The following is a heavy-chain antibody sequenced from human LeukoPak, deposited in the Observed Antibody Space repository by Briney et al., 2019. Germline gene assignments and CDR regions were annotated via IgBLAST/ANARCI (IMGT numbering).Heavy chain of an antibody. D-gene: IGHD6-13*01. CDR1: GGSISSYY. J-gene: IGHJ5*02. Sequence: SETLSLTCTVSGGSISSYYWSWTRQPPGKGLEWIGYIYYSGSTNCNPSLKSRVTISVDTSKNQFSLKLSSVTAADTAVYYCAGLSSSWYTPFDPWGQGTLVTVSS. CDR3: AGLSSSWYTPFDP. V-gene: IGHV4-59*08. CDR2: IYYSGST.